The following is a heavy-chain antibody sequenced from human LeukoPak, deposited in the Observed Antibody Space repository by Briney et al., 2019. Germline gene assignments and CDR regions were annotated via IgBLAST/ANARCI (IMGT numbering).Heavy chain of an antibody. D-gene: IGHD3-22*01. Sequence: ASVKVSCKASGNIFTDYYIHWVRQAPGLGLEWMGWINPNSGGTDYAQNFQGRVTMTRDTSISTAYMELSRLTSDDTAVYYCARDRLYSRGRGFDYWGQGTLVTVSS. CDR3: ARDRLYSRGRGFDY. J-gene: IGHJ4*02. V-gene: IGHV1-2*02. CDR1: GNIFTDYY. CDR2: INPNSGGT.